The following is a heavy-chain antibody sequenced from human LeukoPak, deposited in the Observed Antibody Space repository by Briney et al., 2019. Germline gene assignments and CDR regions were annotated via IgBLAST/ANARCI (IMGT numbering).Heavy chain of an antibody. CDR1: GFTFSSYS. D-gene: IGHD2-15*01. V-gene: IGHV3-23*01. CDR3: AKECSCGGRWEYAAN. CDR2: IGYSGDSA. J-gene: IGHJ4*02. Sequence: GGSLRLSCAASGFTFSSYSMNWVRQAPGRGLEWVSVIGYSGDSAYYAASVKGRFTISRDNSKNTLYLQMSSLRAEDTAVYYCAKECSCGGRWEYAANWGQGTLVTVSS.